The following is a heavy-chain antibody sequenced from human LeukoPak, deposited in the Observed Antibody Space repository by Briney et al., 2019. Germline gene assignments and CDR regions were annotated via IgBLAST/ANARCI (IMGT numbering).Heavy chain of an antibody. Sequence: GGSLRLSCAASGFTFSSYSMNWVRQAPGKGLEWVSSISSSSSYIYYADSVKGRFTISRDNAKNSLYLQMNSLRAEDTAVYYCARSFPSWDYGDYYYYYGMDVWGQGTTVTVSS. J-gene: IGHJ6*02. CDR1: GFTFSSYS. CDR2: ISSSSSYI. CDR3: ARSFPSWDYGDYYYYYGMDV. D-gene: IGHD4-17*01. V-gene: IGHV3-21*01.